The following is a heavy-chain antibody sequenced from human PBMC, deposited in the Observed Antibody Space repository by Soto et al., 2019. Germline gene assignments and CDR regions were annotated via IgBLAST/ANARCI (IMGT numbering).Heavy chain of an antibody. J-gene: IGHJ4*02. CDR2: IYWDDDK. V-gene: IGHV2-5*02. CDR1: GFSLTETGMG. Sequence: QITLKESGPTLVKPTQTLTLTCTFSGFSLTETGMGVGWIRQPPGKALEWLALIYWDDDKRYSPSLKRGLTMSKDASKNQVVLTKTNVDAVDPATYYCAHRRSGYFDSWGQGTLVTVSS. CDR3: AHRRSGYFDS.